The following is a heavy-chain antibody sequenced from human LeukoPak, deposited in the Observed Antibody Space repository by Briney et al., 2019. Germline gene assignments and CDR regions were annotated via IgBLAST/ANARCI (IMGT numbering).Heavy chain of an antibody. CDR2: IIPIFGTA. D-gene: IGHD5-18*01. CDR1: GGTFSSYA. V-gene: IGHV1-69*01. CDR3: ARGRDGLWPNEFDY. J-gene: IGHJ4*02. Sequence: SVKVSCKASGGTFSSYAISWVRQAPGEGLEWMGGIIPIFGTANYAQKFQGRVTITADESTSTAYMELSSLRSEDTAVYYCARGRDGLWPNEFDYWGQGTLVTVSS.